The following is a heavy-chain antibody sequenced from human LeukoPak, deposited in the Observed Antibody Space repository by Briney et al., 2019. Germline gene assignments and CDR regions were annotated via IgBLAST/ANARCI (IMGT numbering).Heavy chain of an antibody. V-gene: IGHV1-18*01. Sequence: ASVKVSCKASGYTFTNYGINWVRQAPGQGLEWMGWISTYNGNTNYAQKLQGRVAMTTDTSTSTAYMELRSLRSDDTAVYYCARSSYYYDSSGFQYYFDYWGQGTLVTVSS. CDR2: ISTYNGNT. D-gene: IGHD3-22*01. CDR1: GYTFTNYG. CDR3: ARSSYYYDSSGFQYYFDY. J-gene: IGHJ4*02.